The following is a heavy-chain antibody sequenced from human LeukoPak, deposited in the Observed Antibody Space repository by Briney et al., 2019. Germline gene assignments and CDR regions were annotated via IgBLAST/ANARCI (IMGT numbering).Heavy chain of an antibody. D-gene: IGHD4-23*01. J-gene: IGHJ3*02. CDR1: GGTFTSYA. CDR3: AREGIISTVVTPDAFDI. CDR2: IIPIFGTA. Sequence: SVKVSCKASGGTFTSYAISWVRQAPGQGLEWMGGIIPIFGTANYAQKFQGRVTITADESTSTAYMELSSLRSEDTAVYYCAREGIISTVVTPDAFDIWGQGTMVTVSS. V-gene: IGHV1-69*13.